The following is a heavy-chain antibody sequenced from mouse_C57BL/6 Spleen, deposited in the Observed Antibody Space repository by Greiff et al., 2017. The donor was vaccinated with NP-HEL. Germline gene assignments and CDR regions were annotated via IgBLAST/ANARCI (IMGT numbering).Heavy chain of an antibody. Sequence: QVTLKECGPGILQPSQTLSLTCSFSGFSLSTFGMGVGWIRQPSGKGLEWLAHIWWDDDKYYNPALKSRLTLSKDTSKNQVFLKIANVDTADTATYYCAREGDYDGSWFAYWGQGTLVTVSA. J-gene: IGHJ3*01. D-gene: IGHD2-4*01. CDR3: AREGDYDGSWFAY. CDR1: GFSLSTFGMG. V-gene: IGHV8-8*01. CDR2: IWWDDDK.